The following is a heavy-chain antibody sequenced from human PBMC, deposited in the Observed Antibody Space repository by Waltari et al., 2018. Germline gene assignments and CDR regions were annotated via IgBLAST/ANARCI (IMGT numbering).Heavy chain of an antibody. CDR2: IYPGDSDT. CDR1: GYSFNTYW. V-gene: IGHV5-51*01. Sequence: EVQLVQSGAEVKKPGESLKISCKGSGYSFNTYWIGWVRQMPGKGLEWIGIIYPGDSDTRYSPSFQGQVTISADKSSSSTYLQWSSLKASDTAMYYCARQTTVRASWENLDYWGQGTQVTVSS. D-gene: IGHD2-2*01. CDR3: ARQTTVRASWENLDY. J-gene: IGHJ4*02.